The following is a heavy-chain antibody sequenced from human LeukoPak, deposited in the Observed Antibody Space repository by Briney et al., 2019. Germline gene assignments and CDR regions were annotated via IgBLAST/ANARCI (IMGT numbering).Heavy chain of an antibody. Sequence: PGGSLRLSCAVSGLSFSSYWMSWVRQVPGKGLEWVSGINWNGGSTGYADSVKGRFTISRDNAKNSLYLQMNSLRAEDTALYYCARATYYYDSSGYYHIRDYFDYWGQGTPVTVSS. CDR1: GLSFSSYW. D-gene: IGHD3-22*01. CDR3: ARATYYYDSSGYYHIRDYFDY. J-gene: IGHJ4*02. CDR2: INWNGGST. V-gene: IGHV3-20*04.